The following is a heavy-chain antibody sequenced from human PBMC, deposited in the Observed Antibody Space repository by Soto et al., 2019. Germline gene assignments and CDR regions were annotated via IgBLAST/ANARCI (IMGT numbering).Heavy chain of an antibody. CDR2: IHPGGVNI. CDR1: GYSFTSHY. D-gene: IGHD2-15*01. V-gene: IGHV1-46*03. Sequence: QVHLVQSGAEVKKPGASVKVSCKGIGYSFTSHYMHWVRQAPGQGFEWMGTIHPGGVNIAYAQKLQGRVTMITDRSARTVYMELTSLRPEDTPLYYCARAQRWRGLLWWFAPWGQGTLVTVSS. J-gene: IGHJ5*02. CDR3: ARAQRWRGLLWWFAP.